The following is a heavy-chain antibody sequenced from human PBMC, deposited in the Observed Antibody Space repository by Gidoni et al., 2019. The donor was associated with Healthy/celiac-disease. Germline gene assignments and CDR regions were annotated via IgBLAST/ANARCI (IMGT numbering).Heavy chain of an antibody. V-gene: IGHV3-13*01. Sequence: EVQLVESGGGVGQPGGSLRLACAASGFTLSSYDMHWVRQATGKGLEWVSAIGTAGDTYYPGSVKGRFTISIENAKNSLYLQMNSLRAGDTAVYYCARGKYRGSLHDAFYIWGQGTMVTVSS. D-gene: IGHD3-16*01. CDR2: IGTAGDT. CDR3: ARGKYRGSLHDAFYI. CDR1: GFTLSSYD. J-gene: IGHJ3*02.